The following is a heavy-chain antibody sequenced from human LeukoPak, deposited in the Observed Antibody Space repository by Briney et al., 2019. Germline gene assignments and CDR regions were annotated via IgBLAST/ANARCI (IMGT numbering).Heavy chain of an antibody. D-gene: IGHD2-8*02. V-gene: IGHV3-21*01. CDR1: GFTFSSYA. CDR3: ARDIGPPDGGFDY. Sequence: GGSLRLSCAASGFTFSSYAMSWVRQAPGKGLEWVSSISSSSSYIYYADSVKGRFTISRDNAKNSLYLQMNSLRAEDTAVYYCARDIGPPDGGFDYWGQGTLVTVSS. J-gene: IGHJ4*02. CDR2: ISSSSSYI.